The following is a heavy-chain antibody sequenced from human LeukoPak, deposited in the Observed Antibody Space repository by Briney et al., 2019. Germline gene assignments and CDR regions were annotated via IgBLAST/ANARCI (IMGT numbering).Heavy chain of an antibody. Sequence: GGSLRLSCAASGFTIGYYRMTWVRQAPGKGLEWVANIKQDGSEKYYVNSVKGRFTISRDNAKNSVYLQMSSLRAEDTAVYYCARAIGIAGSYWGQGTLVTVSS. CDR2: IKQDGSEK. V-gene: IGHV3-7*01. J-gene: IGHJ4*02. CDR3: ARAIGIAGSY. CDR1: GFTIGYYR. D-gene: IGHD1-20*01.